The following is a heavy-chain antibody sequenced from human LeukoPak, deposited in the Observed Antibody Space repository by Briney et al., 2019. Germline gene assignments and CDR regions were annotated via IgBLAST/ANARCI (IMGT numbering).Heavy chain of an antibody. CDR3: ARRELRGAFDI. CDR2: ISSSSSYI. D-gene: IGHD1-26*01. Sequence: GGSLRLFCAASGFTFSSYSMNWVRQAPGKRLEWVSSISSSSSYIYYADSVKGRFTTSRDNAKNSLYLQMNSLRAEDTAVYYCARRELRGAFDIWGQGTMVTVSS. V-gene: IGHV3-21*01. CDR1: GFTFSSYS. J-gene: IGHJ3*02.